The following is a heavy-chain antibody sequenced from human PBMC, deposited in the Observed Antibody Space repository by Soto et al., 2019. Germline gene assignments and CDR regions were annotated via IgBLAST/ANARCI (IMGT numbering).Heavy chain of an antibody. V-gene: IGHV1-18*01. CDR3: ARDPGISSSWYSKSAFDI. CDR1: GYTFTSYG. Sequence: QVQLVQSGAEVKKPGASVKVSCKASGYTFTSYGISWVRQATGQGLEWMGWISAYNGKTNYAQKLQGRVTMTTDTAKSTAYMELRSLRSDDTAVYYCARDPGISSSWYSKSAFDIWGQGTMVTVSS. J-gene: IGHJ3*02. CDR2: ISAYNGKT. D-gene: IGHD6-13*01.